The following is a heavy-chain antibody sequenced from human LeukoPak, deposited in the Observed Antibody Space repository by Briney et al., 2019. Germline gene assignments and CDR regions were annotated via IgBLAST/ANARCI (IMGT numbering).Heavy chain of an antibody. V-gene: IGHV3-30*04. J-gene: IGHJ4*02. CDR2: ISYDGRNK. CDR1: GFTFSSYA. Sequence: PGGSLRLSCAASGFTFSSYAMHWVRQAPGKGLEWVAVISYDGRNKYYADSVKGRFTISRDNSKNTLYLQMNSLRAEDTAVYYCARDPRYYDSSGYLGYYFDYWGQGTLVTVSS. D-gene: IGHD3-22*01. CDR3: ARDPRYYDSSGYLGYYFDY.